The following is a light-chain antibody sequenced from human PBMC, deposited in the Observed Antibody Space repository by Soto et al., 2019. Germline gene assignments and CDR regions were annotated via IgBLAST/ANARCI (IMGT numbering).Light chain of an antibody. V-gene: IGKV1-33*01. Sequence: DVQMSQWPSSLSASVGDRVTITCQASQDISNYLNWYQQKPGKAPKLLIYDASNLETGVPSRFSGSGSGTDFTFTISSLQPEDIATYYCQQYDNLPLTFGGGTKVDIK. CDR3: QQYDNLPLT. CDR2: DAS. J-gene: IGKJ4*01. CDR1: QDISNY.